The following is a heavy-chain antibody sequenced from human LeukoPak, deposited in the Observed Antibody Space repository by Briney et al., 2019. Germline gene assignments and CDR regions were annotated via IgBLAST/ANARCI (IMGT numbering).Heavy chain of an antibody. D-gene: IGHD3-16*01. J-gene: IGHJ6*02. V-gene: IGHV3-7*03. CDR2: INHNGNVN. CDR3: ARGGGLDV. Sequence: PGGSLRLSCAASGFNFNYVWMNWVRQAPGKGLEWVASINHNGNVNYYVDSVKGRFTISRDNAKNSLYLQMSNLRAEDTAVYFCARGGGLDVWGQGATVTVSS. CDR1: GFNFNYVW.